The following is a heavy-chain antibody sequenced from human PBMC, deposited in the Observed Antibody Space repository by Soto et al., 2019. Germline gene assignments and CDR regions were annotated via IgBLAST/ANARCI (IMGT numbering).Heavy chain of an antibody. CDR1: GYTFINYG. Sequence: ASEKVSCRASGYTFINYGLSWVRLAPGQGLEWMGWISPHNGDTDYAQQFQDRVTMTADTSTSTAYLELRRLRSDDTAIYYCTKGRGGLEPDFAPWGQGTLVTVSS. CDR3: TKGRGGLEPDFAP. J-gene: IGHJ5*02. D-gene: IGHD1-1*01. CDR2: ISPHNGDT. V-gene: IGHV1-18*01.